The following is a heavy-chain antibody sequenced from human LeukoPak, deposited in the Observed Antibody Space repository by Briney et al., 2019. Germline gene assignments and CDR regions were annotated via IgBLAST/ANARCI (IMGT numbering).Heavy chain of an antibody. Sequence: PGGSLRLSCAASGFTFCSYWMSWVREGPGGGLWRVSNIKQEVGEKYYVDSVKGRFNIYRDNAKKSLYLKMNSLRAEDTAVYYCARDLLGGEDYDVTRRRKGNNWFDPWGQGTLVTVSS. CDR3: ARDLLGGEDYDVTRRRKGNNWFDP. D-gene: IGHD3-22*01. CDR2: IKQEVGEK. CDR1: GFTFCSYW. J-gene: IGHJ5*02. V-gene: IGHV3-7*01.